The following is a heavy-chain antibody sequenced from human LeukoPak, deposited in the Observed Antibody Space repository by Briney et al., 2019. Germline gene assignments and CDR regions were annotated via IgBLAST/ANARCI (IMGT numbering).Heavy chain of an antibody. CDR2: MYSGGTT. CDR1: DGSINGYY. CDR3: AQSSAADYYDSSGYSDAFDI. D-gene: IGHD3-22*01. V-gene: IGHV4-59*01. J-gene: IGHJ3*02. Sequence: SETLSLTCTVSDGSINGYYWSWIRQPPGKGLDWIGYMYSGGTTNYSPSLKSRVTISEDMSKNQFSLKLTSVTAADTAVYYCAQSSAADYYDSSGYSDAFDIWGQGTMVTVSS.